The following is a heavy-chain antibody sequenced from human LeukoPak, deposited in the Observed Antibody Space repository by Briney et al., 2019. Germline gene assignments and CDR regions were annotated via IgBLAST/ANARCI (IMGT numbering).Heavy chain of an antibody. Sequence: SKTLSLTCTVSGGSISSYYWSWIRQAPGKGLEWIGNIYYSGSTNYSPSLKSRVTISVDTSKNQFSLKLSSVTAADTAVYYCARHGTLGSTTYPLDYWGQGTLVTVSS. D-gene: IGHD1-26*01. CDR1: GGSISSYY. J-gene: IGHJ4*02. CDR3: ARHGTLGSTTYPLDY. CDR2: IYYSGST. V-gene: IGHV4-59*08.